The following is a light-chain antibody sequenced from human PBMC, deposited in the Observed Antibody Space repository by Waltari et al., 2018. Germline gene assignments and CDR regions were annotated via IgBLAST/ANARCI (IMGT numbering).Light chain of an antibody. CDR1: QGISTF. Sequence: DIQMTQSPSSLSASAGVRVTITCRASQGISTFLNWYQQKPGKAPRRLIFGASTLETGVPSRFSGSGSGTDFTLTISSLQPEDFATYFCLQYNSNPLTFGGGTKVEIK. CDR3: LQYNSNPLT. V-gene: IGKV1-17*01. CDR2: GAS. J-gene: IGKJ4*01.